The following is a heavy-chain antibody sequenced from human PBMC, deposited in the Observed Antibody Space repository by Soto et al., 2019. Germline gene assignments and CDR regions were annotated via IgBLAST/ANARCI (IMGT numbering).Heavy chain of an antibody. Sequence: ASVKVSCKASGYTFTSYAMHWVRQDPGQRLEWMGWINAGNGNTKYSQKFQGRVTITRDTSASTAYMELSSLRSEDTAVYYCARKYCGGDCYSYYYGMDVWGQGATVTVSS. CDR2: INAGNGNT. J-gene: IGHJ6*02. CDR1: GYTFTSYA. D-gene: IGHD2-21*02. V-gene: IGHV1-3*01. CDR3: ARKYCGGDCYSYYYGMDV.